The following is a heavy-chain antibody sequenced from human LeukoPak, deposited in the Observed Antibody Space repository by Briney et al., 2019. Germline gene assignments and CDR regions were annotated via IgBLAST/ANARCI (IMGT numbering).Heavy chain of an antibody. CDR3: ARGHWEQDTSTYAY. J-gene: IGHJ4*02. Sequence: SETLSLTCAVSGTSITYGGYTWNWIRQPPGKGLEWIGYIYYSGTTFYNPSFKSRVTMSLESAKNQLSLKLRSVTAADTAVYYCARGHWEQDTSTYAYWGQGSLVTVSS. CDR1: GTSITYGGYT. D-gene: IGHD1-26*01. CDR2: IYYSGTT. V-gene: IGHV4-30-4*07.